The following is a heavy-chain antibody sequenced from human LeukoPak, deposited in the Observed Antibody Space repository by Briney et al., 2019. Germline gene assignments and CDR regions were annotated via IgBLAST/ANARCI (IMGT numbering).Heavy chain of an antibody. CDR2: IYYSGST. J-gene: IGHJ5*02. V-gene: IGHV4-39*07. CDR1: GFTFSSYW. D-gene: IGHD3-22*01. CDR3: ARAFQNYYDSSGYGGFDP. Sequence: GSLRLSCAASGFTFSSYWMSWVRQPPGKGLEWIGSIYYSGSTYYNPSLKSRVTISVDTSKNQFSLKLSSVTAADTAVYYCARAFQNYYDSSGYGGFDPWGQGTLVTVSS.